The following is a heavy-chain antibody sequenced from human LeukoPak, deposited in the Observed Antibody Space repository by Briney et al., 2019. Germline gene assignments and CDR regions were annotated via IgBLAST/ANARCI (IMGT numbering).Heavy chain of an antibody. D-gene: IGHD1-7*01. V-gene: IGHV3-21*01. CDR2: ISSSSSYI. J-gene: IGHJ4*02. Sequence: GGSLRLSCAASGFTFSSYSMTWVRQAPGKGLEWVSSISSSSSYIYYADSVKGRFTISRDNAKNSLHLQMNSLRAEDTAVYYCARDLLTGTTNYFDYWGQGTLVTVSS. CDR1: GFTFSSYS. CDR3: ARDLLTGTTNYFDY.